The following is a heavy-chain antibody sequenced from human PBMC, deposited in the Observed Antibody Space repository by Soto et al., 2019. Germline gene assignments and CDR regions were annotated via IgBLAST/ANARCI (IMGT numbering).Heavy chain of an antibody. J-gene: IGHJ6*02. Sequence: QVQLEQSGAEVMKPGSSLKVSCKATGGTFSNYAISWVRQAPGQGLEWMAGIIPVYGTPSYAQRFQDRVTIIADESTTTAYMEVHSLRSEDTAIYYCSIVTAYGMDVWGPGTTVIVSS. CDR3: SIVTAYGMDV. CDR1: GGTFSNYA. V-gene: IGHV1-69*01. CDR2: IIPVYGTP. D-gene: IGHD2-15*01.